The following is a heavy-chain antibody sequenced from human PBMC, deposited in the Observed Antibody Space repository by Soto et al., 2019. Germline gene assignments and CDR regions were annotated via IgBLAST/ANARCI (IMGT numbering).Heavy chain of an antibody. Sequence: QVQLVQSGAEVKKPGSSVKVSCKASGGTFINYTISWVRQAPGQGLEWMGRIIPILGIANYAQKFQGRVTITAHKSTSTAHMELSSLRSEDTAVYYCATELRYFDWLFPNNWFDPWGQGTLVTVSS. D-gene: IGHD3-9*01. CDR2: IIPILGIA. CDR1: GGTFINYT. CDR3: ATELRYFDWLFPNNWFDP. J-gene: IGHJ5*02. V-gene: IGHV1-69*02.